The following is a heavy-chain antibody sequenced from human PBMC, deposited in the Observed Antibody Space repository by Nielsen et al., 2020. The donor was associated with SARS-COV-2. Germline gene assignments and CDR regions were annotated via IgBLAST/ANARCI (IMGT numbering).Heavy chain of an antibody. CDR1: GFVFTSYE. V-gene: IGHV3-23*01. CDR3: ARGGGYCRGGTCPNWFDP. CDR2: ISGSGGST. J-gene: IGHJ5*02. D-gene: IGHD2-15*01. Sequence: GGSLRLSCAASGFVFTSYEMSWVRQAPGKGLEWVSAISGSGGSTYYADSVKGRFTISRDNAKDSVYLQMNSLGVDDTAVYYCARGGGYCRGGTCPNWFDPWGQGTLVTVSS.